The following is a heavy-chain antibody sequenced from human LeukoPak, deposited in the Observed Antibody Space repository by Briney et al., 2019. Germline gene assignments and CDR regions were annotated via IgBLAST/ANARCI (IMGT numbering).Heavy chain of an antibody. V-gene: IGHV3-21*01. D-gene: IGHD6-13*01. CDR2: ISSSSSYI. CDR3: ARARGGSSWPFDY. Sequence: GGSLRLSCAASGFTFSSYSMNWVRQAPGKGLEWVSSISSSSSYIYYADSVKGRFTISRDNAKSSLYLQMNSLGAEDTAVYYCARARGGSSWPFDYWGQGTLVTVPS. CDR1: GFTFSSYS. J-gene: IGHJ4*02.